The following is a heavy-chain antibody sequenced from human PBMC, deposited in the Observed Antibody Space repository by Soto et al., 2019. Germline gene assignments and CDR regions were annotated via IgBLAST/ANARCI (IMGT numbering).Heavy chain of an antibody. J-gene: IGHJ4*02. V-gene: IGHV3-9*01. CDR1: GFTFDDYS. Sequence: EVQLVESGGGLVQPGGSLRLSCAASGFTFDDYSMHWVRQAPGRGLEWVSGISWHSGSIDYADSVKGRFTISRDNAKNFLYLEMNRLRPEDTALYYCARGDLGAVAGYFEYWGQGTLVTVSS. CDR2: ISWHSGSI. CDR3: ARGDLGAVAGYFEY. D-gene: IGHD6-19*01.